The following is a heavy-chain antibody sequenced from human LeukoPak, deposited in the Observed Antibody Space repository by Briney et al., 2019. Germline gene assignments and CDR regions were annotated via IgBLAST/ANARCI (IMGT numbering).Heavy chain of an antibody. CDR2: IYQIGNN. CDR3: ARLGGYSYYYDSSGYRLGELDY. CDR1: ADSTRNFY. V-gene: IGHV4-59*01. D-gene: IGHD3-22*01. J-gene: IGHJ4*02. Sequence: SETLSLTCTVSADSTRNFYWNWIRQSPGKGLEWIGYIYQIGNNTYNPSLKSPVTLSLDTSKNQFSLKLSSVPAADTAVYYCARLGGYSYYYDSSGYRLGELDYCGQGTLVTVSS.